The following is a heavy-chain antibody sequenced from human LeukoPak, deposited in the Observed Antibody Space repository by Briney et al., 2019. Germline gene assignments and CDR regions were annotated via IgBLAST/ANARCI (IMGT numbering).Heavy chain of an antibody. CDR3: ARALVGDGASAY. CDR2: IYYSGIT. Sequence: SETLSLTCTVSGGSISSYYWSWIRQPPGKGLEWIGNIYYSGITNYSPSLKSRVTISVDTSKNQFSLDLYSVTAEDTAVYYCARALVGDGASAYWGQGTLVTVSS. CDR1: GGSISSYY. D-gene: IGHD4/OR15-4a*01. J-gene: IGHJ4*02. V-gene: IGHV4-59*12.